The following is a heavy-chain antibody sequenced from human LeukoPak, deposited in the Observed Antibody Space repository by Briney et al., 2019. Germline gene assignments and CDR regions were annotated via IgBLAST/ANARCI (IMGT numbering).Heavy chain of an antibody. J-gene: IGHJ4*02. CDR3: ARHPPWELLLRGYYFDY. Sequence: ASVKVSCKASGYTFTSYGISWGRQAPGQGLEWMGWISAYNGNTNYAQKLQGRVTMTTDTSTSTAYMELTSLRSDDTSVYYCARHPPWELLLRGYYFDYWGQGTLVTVSS. CDR2: ISAYNGNT. V-gene: IGHV1-18*01. D-gene: IGHD1-26*01. CDR1: GYTFTSYG.